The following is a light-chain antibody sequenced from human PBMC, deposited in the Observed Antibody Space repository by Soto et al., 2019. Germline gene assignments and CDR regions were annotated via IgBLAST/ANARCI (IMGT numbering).Light chain of an antibody. J-gene: IGKJ1*01. Sequence: EIVLTQSPVTLSVSPGDRVTLSCRASQRLSSNLAWYQQRPGQAPRLLMYGASSRATGFPDRFSGGGSGADFTLIISRLEPEDFGVYYCQQYHNSILMFGQGTKVDIK. CDR2: GAS. CDR3: QQYHNSILM. V-gene: IGKV3-20*01. CDR1: QRLSSN.